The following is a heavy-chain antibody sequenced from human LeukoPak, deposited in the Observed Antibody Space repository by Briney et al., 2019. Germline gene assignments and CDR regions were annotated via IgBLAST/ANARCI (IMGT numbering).Heavy chain of an antibody. J-gene: IGHJ4*02. CDR3: ARDHRHAFDT. V-gene: IGHV3-48*04. Sequence: GGSLRLSCAASGFTFSDYSMNWVRQAPGKGLEWISYVGISSGNTKYADSVKGRFTISGDSAKNSVFLQMNNLRVEDTAVYYCARDHRHAFDTWGQGTLVTVSS. CDR2: VGISSGNT. CDR1: GFTFSDYS.